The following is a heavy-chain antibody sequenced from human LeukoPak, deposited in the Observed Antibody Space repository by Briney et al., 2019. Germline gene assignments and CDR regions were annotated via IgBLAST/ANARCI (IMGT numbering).Heavy chain of an antibody. CDR2: IYYSGSP. Sequence: PSETLSLTCTVSGGSISSSSYYWGWIRQPPGKGLELIGCIYYSGSPYYNPSLKIRLTISVDTSKNQCSLKLSSVTAADTAVYCCARDNRNDGTLFDYWGQGALVTVSS. CDR3: ARDNRNDGTLFDY. J-gene: IGHJ4*02. D-gene: IGHD1-1*01. CDR1: GGSISSSSYY. V-gene: IGHV4-39*07.